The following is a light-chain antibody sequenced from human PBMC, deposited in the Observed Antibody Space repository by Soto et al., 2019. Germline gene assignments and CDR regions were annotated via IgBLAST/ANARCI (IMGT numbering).Light chain of an antibody. CDR1: QSVSSSC. J-gene: IGKJ1*01. V-gene: IGKV3-20*01. CDR2: GAS. CDR3: QQYGSSLPCT. Sequence: EIVMTQSPATRSVSPGERATLFCRASQSVSSSCLAWYQQKPGQAPRLLIYGASSRANGIPDRFSGSGSGTDFTLTISRLEPEDVATHYCQQYGSSLPCTFGQGTKVDIK.